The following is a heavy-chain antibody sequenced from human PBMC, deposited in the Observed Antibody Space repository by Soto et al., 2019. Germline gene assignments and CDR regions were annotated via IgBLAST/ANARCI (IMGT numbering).Heavy chain of an antibody. CDR3: ARDLAVLVYFGPLDY. J-gene: IGHJ4*02. CDR1: GGTFSSYT. CDR2: IIPILGIA. Sequence: SVKVSCKASGGTFSSYTISWVRQAPGQGLEWMGRIIPILGIANYAQKFQGRVTITADKSTSTAYMELSSLRSEDTAFYYCARDLAVLVYFGPLDYWGQGTLVTVSS. D-gene: IGHD3-10*01. V-gene: IGHV1-69*04.